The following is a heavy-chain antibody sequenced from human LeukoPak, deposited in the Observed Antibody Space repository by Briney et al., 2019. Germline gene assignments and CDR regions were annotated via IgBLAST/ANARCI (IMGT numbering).Heavy chain of an antibody. CDR2: IIPIFGTA. CDR1: GGTFSSYA. J-gene: IGHJ6*02. V-gene: IGHV1-69*13. D-gene: IGHD4-17*01. CDR3: ARATTVSTRRILGYYYGMDV. Sequence: SVKVSCKASGGTFSSYAISWVRQAPGQGLEWMGGIIPIFGTANYAQKFQGRVTITADESTSTAYMELSSLRSEDTAVHYCARATTVSTRRILGYYYGMDVWGQGTTVTVSS.